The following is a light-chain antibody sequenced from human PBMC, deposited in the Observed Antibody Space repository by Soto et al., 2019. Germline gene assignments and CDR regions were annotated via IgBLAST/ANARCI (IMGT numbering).Light chain of an antibody. CDR3: KSYTSSTSFV. J-gene: IGLJ1*01. Sequence: QSVLTQPASVSGSPGQSITISCTGTRSVIGTYNYVSWYQQHPGKAPRLVIYDVSNRPSGVSNRFSGSKSGNTASPTIAGLQSEDEADYYCKSYTSSTSFVFGTGTKVTVL. CDR2: DVS. V-gene: IGLV2-14*01. CDR1: RSVIGTYNY.